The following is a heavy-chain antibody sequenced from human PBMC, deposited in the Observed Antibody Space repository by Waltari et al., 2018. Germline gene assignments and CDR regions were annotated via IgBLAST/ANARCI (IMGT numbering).Heavy chain of an antibody. Sequence: QVQLQESGPGLVKPSETLSLTCAVSGYSISSGYYWGWIRQPPGKGLERIGSIYHSGSTYYNPSLKSRVTISVDTSKNQFSLKLSSVTAADTAVYYCANLGIAVAGNGGYWGQGTLVTVSS. CDR3: ANLGIAVAGNGGY. V-gene: IGHV4-38-2*01. CDR1: GYSISSGYY. CDR2: IYHSGST. J-gene: IGHJ4*02. D-gene: IGHD6-19*01.